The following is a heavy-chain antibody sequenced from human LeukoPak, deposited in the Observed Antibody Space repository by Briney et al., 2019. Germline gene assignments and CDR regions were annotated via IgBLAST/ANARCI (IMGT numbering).Heavy chain of an antibody. CDR3: AKGGTQRYYYFDY. CDR1: GFTFSSYE. J-gene: IGHJ4*02. V-gene: IGHV3-48*03. CDR2: ISSSGSTI. D-gene: IGHD1-1*01. Sequence: GGSLRLSCAASGFTFSSYEMNWVRQAPGKGLEWVSYISSSGSTIYYADSVKGRFTISRDNSKNTLYLQMNSLRAEDTAVYYCAKGGTQRYYYFDYWGQGTLVTVSS.